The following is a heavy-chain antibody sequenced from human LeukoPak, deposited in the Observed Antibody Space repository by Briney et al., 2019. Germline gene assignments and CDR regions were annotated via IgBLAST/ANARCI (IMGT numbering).Heavy chain of an antibody. CDR1: GGSFSGYY. V-gene: IGHV4-34*01. CDR3: ARGVSRYFDWLPNYGMDV. CDR2: INHSGST. J-gene: IGHJ6*04. Sequence: SETLSLTCAVYGGSFSGYYWSWIRQPPGKGLEWIGEINHSGSTNYNPSLKSRVTISVDTSKNQFSLKLSSVTAADTAVYYCARGVSRYFDWLPNYGMDVWGKETTVTVSS. D-gene: IGHD3-9*01.